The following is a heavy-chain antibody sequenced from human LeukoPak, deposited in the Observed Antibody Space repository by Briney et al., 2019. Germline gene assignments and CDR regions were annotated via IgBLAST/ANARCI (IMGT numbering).Heavy chain of an antibody. J-gene: IGHJ6*03. CDR2: INHSGST. Sequence: SETLSLTCAVYGGSFSGYYWSWIRQPPGKGLEWIGEINHSGSTNYNPSLKSRVTISVDTSKNQFSLKLSSVTAADTAVYYCARGTGLAYSSSWYGTYYYYMDVWGKGTTVTVSS. D-gene: IGHD6-13*01. CDR1: GGSFSGYY. CDR3: ARGTGLAYSSSWYGTYYYYMDV. V-gene: IGHV4-34*01.